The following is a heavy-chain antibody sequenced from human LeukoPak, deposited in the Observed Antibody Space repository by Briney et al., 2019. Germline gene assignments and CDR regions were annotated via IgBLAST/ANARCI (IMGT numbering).Heavy chain of an antibody. D-gene: IGHD7-27*01. CDR1: GGSISSYY. CDR3: ARDHRTGSFDY. CDR2: IYYSGST. J-gene: IGHJ4*02. V-gene: IGHV4-59*12. Sequence: SETLSLTCTVSGGSISSYYWSWIRQPPGKGLEWIGYIYYSGSTNYNPSLKSRVTISVDTSKNQFSLKLSSVTAADTAVYYCARDHRTGSFDYWGQGTLVTVSS.